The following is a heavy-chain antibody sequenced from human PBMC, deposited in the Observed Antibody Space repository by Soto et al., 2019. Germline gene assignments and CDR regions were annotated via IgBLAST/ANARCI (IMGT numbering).Heavy chain of an antibody. J-gene: IGHJ6*02. CDR2: ISAYNGNT. CDR3: ARVGGSGYDHYYGMDV. CDR1: GYTFTSYG. V-gene: IGHV1-18*01. D-gene: IGHD5-12*01. Sequence: GASVKVSCKASGYTFTSYGISWVRQAPGQGLEWMGWISAYNGNTNYAQKLQGRVTMTTDTSTSTAYMELSRLRSDDTAVYYCARVGGSGYDHYYGMDVWGQGTTVTVSS.